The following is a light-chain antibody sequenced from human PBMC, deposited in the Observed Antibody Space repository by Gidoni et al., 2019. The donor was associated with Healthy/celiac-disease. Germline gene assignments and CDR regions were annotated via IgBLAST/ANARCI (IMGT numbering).Light chain of an antibody. CDR2: EVS. J-gene: IGLJ2*01. CDR3: SSYTSSSTVV. Sequence: QSALTQPASVSVSPGQSITISCTGTSSDVGGSNYVSWYQQHPGKAPKLMIYEVSNRPSGVYNRFSGSKYGNTASLTITGLQAEDEADYYCSSYTSSSTVVFGGGTKLTVL. V-gene: IGLV2-14*01. CDR1: SSDVGGSNY.